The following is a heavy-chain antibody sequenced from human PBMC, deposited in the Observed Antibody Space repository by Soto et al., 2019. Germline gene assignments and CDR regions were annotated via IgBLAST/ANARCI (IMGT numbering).Heavy chain of an antibody. CDR2: IWYDGSNK. D-gene: IGHD3-22*01. J-gene: IGHJ4*02. CDR1: GFTFSSYG. Sequence: GGSLRLSCAASGFTFSSYGMHWVRQAPGKGLEWVAVIWYDGSNKYYADSVKGRFTISRDNSKNTLYLQMNSLRAEDTAVYYCARDSGYYYDSSGYQPPDYWGQGTLVTVSS. CDR3: ARDSGYYYDSSGYQPPDY. V-gene: IGHV3-33*01.